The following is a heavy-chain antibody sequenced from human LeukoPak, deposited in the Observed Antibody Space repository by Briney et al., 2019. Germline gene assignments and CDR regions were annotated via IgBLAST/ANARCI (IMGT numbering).Heavy chain of an antibody. Sequence: PSETLSLTCAVYGGSFSGYYWSWIRQPPGKGLEWIGEINHSGSTNYNPSLKSRVTISVDTSKNQFSLKLSSVTAADTAVYYCARLEFLYGSGSPRGGNFDYWGQGTLVTVSS. J-gene: IGHJ4*02. D-gene: IGHD3-10*01. CDR1: GGSFSGYY. CDR2: INHSGST. V-gene: IGHV4-34*01. CDR3: ARLEFLYGSGSPRGGNFDY.